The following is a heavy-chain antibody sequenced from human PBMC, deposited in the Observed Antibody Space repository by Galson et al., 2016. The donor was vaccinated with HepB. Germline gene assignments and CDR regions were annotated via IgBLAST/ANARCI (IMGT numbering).Heavy chain of an antibody. CDR3: AHNPCAGDCLLQNQMPIAQYDFDY. CDR2: IYWDDDK. CDR1: GFSLSTGGLG. Sequence: PALVKPTQTLTLTCTFSGFSLSTGGLGVAWIRHPPRKALEWLAVIYWDDDKRYSPSLKSRLTISKDTSKPQAVLTMTDMDPADTAAYYCAHNPCAGDCLLQNQMPIAQYDFDYWGRGTLVTVSS. D-gene: IGHD2-21*02. V-gene: IGHV2-5*02. J-gene: IGHJ4*02.